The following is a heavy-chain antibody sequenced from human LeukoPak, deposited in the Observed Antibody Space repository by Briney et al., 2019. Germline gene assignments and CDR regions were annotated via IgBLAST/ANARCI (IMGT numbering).Heavy chain of an antibody. J-gene: IGHJ3*02. CDR3: ARVLIWVAGSDAFDI. V-gene: IGHV4-59*01. CDR2: IYYSGST. Sequence: PSETLSLTCTVSGGSISSYYWSWIRQPPGKGLEWIGYIYYSGSTNYNPSLKSRVTISVDTSKNQFSLKLSSVTAADTAVYYCARVLIWVAGSDAFDIWGQGIMVTVSS. D-gene: IGHD6-19*01. CDR1: GGSISSYY.